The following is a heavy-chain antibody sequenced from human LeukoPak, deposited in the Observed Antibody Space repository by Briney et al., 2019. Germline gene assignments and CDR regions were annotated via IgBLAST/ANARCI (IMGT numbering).Heavy chain of an antibody. V-gene: IGHV4-39*01. J-gene: IGHJ4*02. CDR1: GDSISSSSYY. CDR2: IFYSGST. Sequence: PSQTLSLTCTVSGDSISSSSYYWGWIRQPPGKGLEWIGSIFYSGSTYYNPSLRSRVTISVDTSKNQFSLKLSSVTAADTAVYYCARPDSGSYSYFDYWGQGTLVTVSS. CDR3: ARPDSGSYSYFDY. D-gene: IGHD1-26*01.